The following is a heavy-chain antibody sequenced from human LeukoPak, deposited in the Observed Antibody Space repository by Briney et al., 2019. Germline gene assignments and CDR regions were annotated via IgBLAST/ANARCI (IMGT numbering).Heavy chain of an antibody. V-gene: IGHV4-59*08. CDR3: ARHLRPGVAGFDY. J-gene: IGHJ4*02. D-gene: IGHD6-19*01. Sequence: PSETLSLTCTVSGGSIHGYYWTWVRQPPGKGLEWIGFIYYSGSTQYNPSLKSRATILVDTSNNQFSLMLSSVTAADTAVYYCARHLRPGVAGFDYWGQGALVTVSS. CDR2: IYYSGST. CDR1: GGSIHGYY.